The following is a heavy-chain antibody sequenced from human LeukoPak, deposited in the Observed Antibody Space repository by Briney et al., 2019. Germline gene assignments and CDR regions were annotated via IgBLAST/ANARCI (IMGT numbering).Heavy chain of an antibody. Sequence: PGGSLRLSCAASGFTFSSYSMNWVRQAPGKGLEWVSSISSSSSYIYYADSVKGRFTISRDNAKNSLYLQMNSLRAEDTAVYYCARGDDSSGYYYNRRFDYWGQGTLVTVSS. CDR2: ISSSSSYI. D-gene: IGHD3-22*01. CDR1: GFTFSSYS. V-gene: IGHV3-21*01. J-gene: IGHJ4*02. CDR3: ARGDDSSGYYYNRRFDY.